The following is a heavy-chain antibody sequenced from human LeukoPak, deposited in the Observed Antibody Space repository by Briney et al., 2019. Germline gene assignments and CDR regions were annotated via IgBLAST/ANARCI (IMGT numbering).Heavy chain of an antibody. CDR3: ASGVYANDY. CDR1: GFTFSTYW. D-gene: IGHD2-8*01. V-gene: IGHV3-7*01. CDR2: MNVDGSEK. J-gene: IGHJ4*02. Sequence: GGSLRLSCAGSGFTFSTYWMGWVRQAPGRGLEGVANMNVDGSEKYYVDSVKGRFTISRDNAKNSLYLQMNSLRAEDTAVYYCASGVYANDYWGQGTLVTVSS.